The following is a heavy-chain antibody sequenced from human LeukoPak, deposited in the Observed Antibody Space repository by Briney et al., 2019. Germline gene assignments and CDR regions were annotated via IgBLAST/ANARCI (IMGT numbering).Heavy chain of an antibody. CDR1: GGSISSSSYY. CDR2: IYYSGRT. V-gene: IGHV4-39*01. J-gene: IGHJ5*02. D-gene: IGHD6-6*01. Sequence: SETLSLTCTVSGGSISSSSYYWGWIRQPPGKGLEWIGSIYYSGRTYYNPSLKSRVTISVDTSKNQFSLKLSSVTAADTAVYYCARQEEARPNWFDPWGQGTLVTVSS. CDR3: ARQEEARPNWFDP.